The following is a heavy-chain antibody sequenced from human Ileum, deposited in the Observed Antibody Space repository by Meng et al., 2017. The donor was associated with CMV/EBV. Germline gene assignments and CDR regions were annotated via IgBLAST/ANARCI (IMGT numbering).Heavy chain of an antibody. V-gene: IGHV3-21*01. CDR2: ISNSGFYI. D-gene: IGHD4-17*01. J-gene: IGHJ4*02. Sequence: GGSQRLSCAASGFTFDNYAMSWVRQAPGQGLEWVASISNSGFYINYADSVKGRFTISRDNAKNLLSLQLNSLRAEDTAVYYCARDLYKTTVPNWGQGTLVTVSS. CDR1: GFTFDNYA. CDR3: ARDLYKTTVPN.